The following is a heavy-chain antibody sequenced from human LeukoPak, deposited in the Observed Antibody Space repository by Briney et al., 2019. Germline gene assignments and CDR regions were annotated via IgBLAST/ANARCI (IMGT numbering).Heavy chain of an antibody. D-gene: IGHD4-23*01. J-gene: IGHJ5*02. CDR1: GHSISSGHY. V-gene: IGHV4-38-2*02. CDR2: IYHTGST. Sequence: PSETLSLTCTVSGHSISSGHYWAWIRQPPGKGLEWIGSIYHTGSTYDNPSLKSRLTMSVDTSKNQFSLKLSSVTAADTAVYYCARGWEVVTAQYNWFDPWGQGNLVTVSS. CDR3: ARGWEVVTAQYNWFDP.